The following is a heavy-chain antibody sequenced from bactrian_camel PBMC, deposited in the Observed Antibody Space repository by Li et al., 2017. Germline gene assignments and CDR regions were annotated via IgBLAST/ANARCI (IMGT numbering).Heavy chain of an antibody. Sequence: QVQLVESGGGSVQAGGSLRLSCVASGISFFRVCMTWFRQAPGLEREGVAAIMILGSTTYYADSVKGRFTISMDANTLYLQMNSLTPEDSATYYCVAAPRYSTSCVEPLRTVLELLGPGDPGHRL. D-gene: IGHD7*01. CDR3: VAAPRYSTSCVEPLRTVLEL. CDR2: IMILGSTT. CDR1: GISFFRVC. J-gene: IGHJ4*01. V-gene: IGHV3S25*01.